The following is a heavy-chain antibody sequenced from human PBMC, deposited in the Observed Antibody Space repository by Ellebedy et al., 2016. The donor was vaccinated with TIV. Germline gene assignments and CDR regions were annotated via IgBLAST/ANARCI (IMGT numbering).Heavy chain of an antibody. J-gene: IGHJ4*02. CDR3: ARDQTNYHSGTSGFN. CDR1: GFTFSTYR. Sequence: PGGSLRLSCAASGFTFSTYRMHWVRQAPGKGLVRVSRIDGDGTNTAYADSVKGRFSISRDNAENTLYLHMNSLRAEDTAVYYCARDQTNYHSGTSGFNWGQGTLVTVSS. CDR2: IDGDGTNT. V-gene: IGHV3-74*01. D-gene: IGHD3-22*01.